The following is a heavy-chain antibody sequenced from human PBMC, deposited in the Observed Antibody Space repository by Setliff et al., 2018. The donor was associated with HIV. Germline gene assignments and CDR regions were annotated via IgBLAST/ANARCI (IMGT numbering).Heavy chain of an antibody. V-gene: IGHV4-34*01. CDR2: MKQSLST. CDR3: ARGDVYCTNGVCYNQHYYPMDV. D-gene: IGHD2-8*01. Sequence: SETLSLTCAVYGGSFSGYLWSWIRQSPEKGLEWIGEMKQSLSTKYSPSLRGRVIISVDTSKNQFSLKLNSVTAADSAVYYCARGDVYCTNGVCYNQHYYPMDVWGQGTTVTVSS. CDR1: GGSFSGYL. J-gene: IGHJ6*02.